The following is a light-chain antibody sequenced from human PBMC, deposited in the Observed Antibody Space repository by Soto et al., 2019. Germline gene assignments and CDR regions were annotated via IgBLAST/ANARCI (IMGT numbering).Light chain of an antibody. J-gene: IGKJ1*01. V-gene: IGKV3-11*01. CDR3: QQRATWPWT. CDR2: DTF. Sequence: IVLTQSPATLSFSPGERATLSCRASQSIAIYLAWYQQRSGQSPRLLIYDTFNRAPGIPDRFSGSGSGTDFTLTISSLEPEDFAVYYRQQRATWPWTFGQGTTVEIK. CDR1: QSIAIY.